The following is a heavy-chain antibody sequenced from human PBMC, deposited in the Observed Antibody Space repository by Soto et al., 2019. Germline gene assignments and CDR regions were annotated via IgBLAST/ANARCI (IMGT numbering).Heavy chain of an antibody. V-gene: IGHV3-30*03. CDR3: ATTLIAVATYFDY. CDR2: ISYDGSNK. J-gene: IGHJ4*02. D-gene: IGHD6-19*01. Sequence: SLRLSCAASGCTFSSYGMHWVRQAPGKGLEWVAVISYDGSNKYYADSVKGRFTISRDNSKNTLYLQMNSLRAEDTAVYYCATTLIAVATYFDYWGQGTLVTVSS. CDR1: GCTFSSYG.